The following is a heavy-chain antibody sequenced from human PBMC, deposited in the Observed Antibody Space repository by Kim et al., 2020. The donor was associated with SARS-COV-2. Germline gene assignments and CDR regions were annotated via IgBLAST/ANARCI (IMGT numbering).Heavy chain of an antibody. V-gene: IGHV6-1*01. Sequence: YAASVKSRIIINPDTSKNQFSLQLTSMTPEDTAVYYCARRSGSGRGGLDYWGQGTLVTVSS. CDR3: ARRSGSGRGGLDY. J-gene: IGHJ4*02. D-gene: IGHD3-10*01.